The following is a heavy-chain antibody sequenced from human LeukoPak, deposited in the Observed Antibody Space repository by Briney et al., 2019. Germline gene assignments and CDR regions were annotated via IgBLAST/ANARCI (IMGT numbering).Heavy chain of an antibody. D-gene: IGHD5-24*01. CDR1: GFTVSSNY. J-gene: IGHJ4*02. V-gene: IGHV3-53*01. CDR2: IYGGGNI. Sequence: GGSLRLSCAASGFTVSSNYMNWVRQAPGKGLEWVSVIYGGGNIYYADSVKGRFTISRDNSKNTLYLQMNSLRAGDTAVYYCARGAGYNYPYYFDYWGQGTLVTVSS. CDR3: ARGAGYNYPYYFDY.